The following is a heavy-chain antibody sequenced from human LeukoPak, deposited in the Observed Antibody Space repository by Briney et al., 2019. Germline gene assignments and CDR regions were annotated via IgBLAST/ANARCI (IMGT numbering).Heavy chain of an antibody. CDR3: ARDCSGGSCYGAFDI. Sequence: SETLSLTCAVYGVSFSGYYWSWIRQPPGKGLEWIGYIYDSGSTYYNPSLKSRITISVDTSENRFSLKLSSVTATDTAVYYCARDCSGGSCYGAFDIWGQGTMATVSS. CDR1: GVSFSGYY. CDR2: IYDSGST. V-gene: IGHV4-30-4*08. D-gene: IGHD2-15*01. J-gene: IGHJ3*02.